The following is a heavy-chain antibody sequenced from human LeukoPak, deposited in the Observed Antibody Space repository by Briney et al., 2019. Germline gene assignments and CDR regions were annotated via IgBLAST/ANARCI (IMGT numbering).Heavy chain of an antibody. CDR2: INPDGSTT. CDR1: GFTFSRYW. D-gene: IGHD3-16*01. Sequence: PGGSMRLFCAASGFTFSRYWIHWVRQAPGKGLEWVLRINPDGSTTTYADSVKGRCTISRDNAKNSLYLQMHILRAEDTAVYYCARDSPLRGCDYWGQGTLVTVSS. CDR3: ARDSPLRGCDY. V-gene: IGHV3-74*01. J-gene: IGHJ4*02.